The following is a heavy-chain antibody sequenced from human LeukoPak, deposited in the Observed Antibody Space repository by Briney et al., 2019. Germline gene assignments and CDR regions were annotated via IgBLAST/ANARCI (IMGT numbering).Heavy chain of an antibody. Sequence: SETLSLTCTVSGGPISSSSYYWGWIRQPPGKGLEWIGSIYYSGSTYYNPSLKSRVTISVDTSKNQFSLKLSSVTAADTAVYYCARHGLYSSGWYQFGSSSDAFDIWGQGTMVTVSS. V-gene: IGHV4-39*01. J-gene: IGHJ3*02. CDR1: GGPISSSSYY. CDR2: IYYSGST. CDR3: ARHGLYSSGWYQFGSSSDAFDI. D-gene: IGHD6-19*01.